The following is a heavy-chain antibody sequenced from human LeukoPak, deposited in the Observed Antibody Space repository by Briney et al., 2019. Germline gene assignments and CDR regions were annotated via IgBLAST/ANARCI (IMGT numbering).Heavy chain of an antibody. CDR3: VREPYYYGSGSYCFDY. Sequence: GGSLRLSCAASGFTFSSYATHWVRQAPGKGLEWVAVISYDGSNKYYAASVKGRFTISRDNSKNTLYLQMNSLRAEDTAVYYCVREPYYYGSGSYCFDYWGQGTLVTVSS. J-gene: IGHJ4*02. CDR2: ISYDGSNK. V-gene: IGHV3-30*04. CDR1: GFTFSSYA. D-gene: IGHD3-10*01.